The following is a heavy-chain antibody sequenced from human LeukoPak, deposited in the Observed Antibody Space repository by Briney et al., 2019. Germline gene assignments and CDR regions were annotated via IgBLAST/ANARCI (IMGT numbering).Heavy chain of an antibody. Sequence: GGSLRLSCAASGFTFSSYSMNWVRQAPGKGLEWVSSISSSSSYIYYADSVKGRFTISRDNAKNSLYLQMNSLRAEDTAVYYCARAPPNYYDSSGYYTDAFDIWGQGTMVTVSS. D-gene: IGHD3-22*01. CDR2: ISSSSSYI. CDR1: GFTFSSYS. CDR3: ARAPPNYYDSSGYYTDAFDI. V-gene: IGHV3-21*01. J-gene: IGHJ3*02.